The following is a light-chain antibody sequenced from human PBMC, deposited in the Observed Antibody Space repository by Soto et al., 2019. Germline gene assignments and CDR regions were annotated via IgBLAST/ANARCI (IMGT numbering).Light chain of an antibody. CDR1: QSASSSY. V-gene: IGKV3-20*01. CDR2: GTS. CDR3: QQYGSSSWT. Sequence: EIVLTQSPGTLSLSPGERATLSCRASQSASSSYLAWYQQKPGQAPRLLVYGTSSRATAIPDRFSGSGSGTDFTLTISRLEPEDFAVYYCQQYGSSSWTFGQGTKVDIK. J-gene: IGKJ1*01.